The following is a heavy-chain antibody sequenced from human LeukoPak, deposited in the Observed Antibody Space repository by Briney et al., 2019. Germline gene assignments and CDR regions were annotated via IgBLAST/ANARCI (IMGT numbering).Heavy chain of an antibody. V-gene: IGHV1-18*01. J-gene: IGHJ4*02. CDR3: ARDLRLEPDFDY. D-gene: IGHD1-1*01. CDR1: GYTFTSYG. Sequence: ASVKVSCKASGYTFTSYGISWVRQAPGQGLEWMGWISAYNGNTNYAQKLQGRVTMTRDTSISTAYMELSRLRSDDTAVYYCARDLRLEPDFDYWGQGTLVTVSS. CDR2: ISAYNGNT.